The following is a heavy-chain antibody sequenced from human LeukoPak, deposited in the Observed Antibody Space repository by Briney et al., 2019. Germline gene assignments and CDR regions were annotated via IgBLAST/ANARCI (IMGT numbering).Heavy chain of an antibody. CDR2: MSYDGSNR. Sequence: GGSLRLSCAASGFTFSISGMHWVRQAPGKGLEWVAFMSYDGSNRYYADSVKGRFTISRDNSKSTLYLQMNSLRAEDTAVYYCAKETRGSYSDYWGQGTLVTVSS. D-gene: IGHD5-12*01. CDR1: GFTFSISG. J-gene: IGHJ4*02. V-gene: IGHV3-30*02. CDR3: AKETRGSYSDY.